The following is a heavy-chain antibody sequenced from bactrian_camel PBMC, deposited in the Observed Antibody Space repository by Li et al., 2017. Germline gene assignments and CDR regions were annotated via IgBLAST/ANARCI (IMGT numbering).Heavy chain of an antibody. V-gene: IGHV3S53*01. Sequence: HVQLVESGGGSVQAGESLTLSCVVSGAKYQSYCMGWFRQAPGKEREGVAAIGTNGRTTYVDSVKGRFTISKDNAKNTVYLQMNSLNSEDTALYYCWSRAGWGQGTQVTVS. CDR2: IGTNGRT. CDR3: WSRAG. J-gene: IGHJ4*01. CDR1: GAKYQSYC.